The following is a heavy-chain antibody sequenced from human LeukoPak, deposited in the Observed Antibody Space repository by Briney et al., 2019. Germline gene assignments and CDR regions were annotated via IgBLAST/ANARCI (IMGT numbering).Heavy chain of an antibody. Sequence: SETLSLTCAVYGESFSGYYWSWLRQPPGKGLEWIGEINHSGSTNYNPSLKSRVTISVDTSKNQFSLKLSSVTAADTAVYYCARVTRQWLHHFDYWGQGTLVTVSS. CDR3: ARVTRQWLHHFDY. J-gene: IGHJ4*02. V-gene: IGHV4-34*01. CDR1: GESFSGYY. CDR2: INHSGST. D-gene: IGHD6-19*01.